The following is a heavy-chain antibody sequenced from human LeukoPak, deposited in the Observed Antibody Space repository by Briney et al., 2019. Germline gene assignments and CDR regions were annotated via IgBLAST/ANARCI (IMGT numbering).Heavy chain of an antibody. CDR2: IISIFGIA. D-gene: IGHD3-22*01. CDR1: GGTFSSYA. CDR3: ARYIFVGYYDSKGAFDI. Sequence: SVKVSCKASGGTFSSYAISWVRQAPGQGLEWMGRIISIFGIANYAQKFQGGVTITADKSTSTAYMELSSLRSEDTAVYYCARYIFVGYYDSKGAFDIWGQGTMVTVSS. V-gene: IGHV1-69*04. J-gene: IGHJ3*02.